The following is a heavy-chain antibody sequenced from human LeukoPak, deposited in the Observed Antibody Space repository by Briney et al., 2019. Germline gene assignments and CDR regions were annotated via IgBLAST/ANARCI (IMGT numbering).Heavy chain of an antibody. CDR1: GGSISSYY. V-gene: IGHV4-59*01. J-gene: IGHJ6*03. D-gene: IGHD3-10*01. CDR3: ARDLTDHYYGRDYYYYMDV. Sequence: SETLSLTCTVSGGSISSYYWSWIRQPPGKGLEWIGYIYYSGSTSYNPSLKSRVTISVDTSKNHFSLKLSSVTAADTAVYYCARDLTDHYYGRDYYYYMDVWGKGTTVTISS. CDR2: IYYSGST.